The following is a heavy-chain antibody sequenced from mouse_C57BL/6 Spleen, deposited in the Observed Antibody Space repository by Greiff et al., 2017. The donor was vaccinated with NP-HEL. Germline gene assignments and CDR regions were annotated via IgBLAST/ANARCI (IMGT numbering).Heavy chain of an antibody. Sequence: VQLQQSGPGLVQPSQSLSITCTVSGFSLTSYGVHWVRQSPGKGLEWLGVIWRGGSTDYNAACMSRLSITKDNSKSQVFFKMNSLQADDTAIYYCAKNDYDGNWYFDVWGTGTTVTVSS. V-gene: IGHV2-5*01. CDR2: IWRGGST. D-gene: IGHD2-4*01. CDR3: AKNDYDGNWYFDV. CDR1: GFSLTSYG. J-gene: IGHJ1*03.